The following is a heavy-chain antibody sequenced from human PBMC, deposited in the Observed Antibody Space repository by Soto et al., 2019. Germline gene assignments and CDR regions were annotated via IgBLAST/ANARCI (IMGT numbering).Heavy chain of an antibody. CDR2: IYYSGST. CDR1: GGSISSYY. CDR3: ARGGYYYDISGYYDY. D-gene: IGHD3-22*01. Sequence: SETLSLTCTVSGGSISSYYWSWIRQPPGKGLEWIGYIYYSGSTNYNPSLKSRVTMSVDTSKNQFSLKLRSVTAADTAVYFCARGGYYYDISGYYDYWGQGTLVTVSS. J-gene: IGHJ4*02. V-gene: IGHV4-59*12.